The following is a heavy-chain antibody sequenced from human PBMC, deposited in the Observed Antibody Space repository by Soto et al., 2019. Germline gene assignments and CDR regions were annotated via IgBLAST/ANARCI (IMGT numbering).Heavy chain of an antibody. J-gene: IGHJ6*02. D-gene: IGHD3-9*01. CDR3: ARDFPYYDILTGSIYVMDV. CDR1: GYTFSSYA. V-gene: IGHV1-3*01. Sequence: ASVKVSCKASGYTFSSYAIHWVRQAPGQRLEWMGWINAGNGNTKYSQKFQGRVTITRDTSASTAYMELSSLRSEDTAVYYCARDFPYYDILTGSIYVMDVWGQGTTVTVSS. CDR2: INAGNGNT.